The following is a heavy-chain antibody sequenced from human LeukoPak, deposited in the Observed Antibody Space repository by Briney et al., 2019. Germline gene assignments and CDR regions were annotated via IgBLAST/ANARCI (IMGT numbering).Heavy chain of an antibody. CDR1: GFTFSSYG. D-gene: IGHD1-26*01. CDR3: AKGSGSYPFYYYYYMDV. V-gene: IGHV3-23*01. J-gene: IGHJ6*03. CDR2: ISGSGGST. Sequence: GGSLRLSCAASGFTFSSYGMSWVRQAPGKGLEWVSAISGSGGSTYYADSVKGRFTISRDNSKNTLYLQMNSLRAEDTAVYYCAKGSGSYPFYYYYYMDVWGKGTTVTISS.